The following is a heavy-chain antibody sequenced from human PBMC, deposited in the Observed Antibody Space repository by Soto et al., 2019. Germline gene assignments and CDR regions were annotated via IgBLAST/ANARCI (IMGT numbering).Heavy chain of an antibody. J-gene: IGHJ4*02. CDR2: ISSSGSSI. D-gene: IGHD6-25*01. Sequence: QVQLVESGGGLVKPEGSLRLSGAASGFTFSHYYMSWIRQAPGKGLEWLSYISSSGSSIYYADSVKGRFTVSRDNAKNSLYLQMNSLRAEDTAVYYCARDQAGDDSGTDYWGQGTLVTVSS. CDR3: ARDQAGDDSGTDY. CDR1: GFTFSHYY. V-gene: IGHV3-11*01.